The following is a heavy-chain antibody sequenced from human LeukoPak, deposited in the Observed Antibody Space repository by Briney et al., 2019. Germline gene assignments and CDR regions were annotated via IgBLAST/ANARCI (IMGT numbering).Heavy chain of an antibody. Sequence: SETLSLTCTVSGASISNSITSYYWTWIRQPPGKGLEYIGYVYYTGSTIYNPSLKSRVTISLDTSKNQFSLTLSSVTAADTAVYYCARQRRAGIAVAGPFDYWGQGTLVTVSS. CDR3: ARQRRAGIAVAGPFDY. D-gene: IGHD6-19*01. V-gene: IGHV4-59*08. CDR1: GASISNSITSYY. CDR2: VYYTGST. J-gene: IGHJ4*02.